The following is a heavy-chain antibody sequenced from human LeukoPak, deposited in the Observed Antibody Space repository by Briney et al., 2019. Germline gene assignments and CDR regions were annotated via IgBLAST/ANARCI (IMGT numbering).Heavy chain of an antibody. J-gene: IGHJ5*02. CDR1: GGSISSSFYY. D-gene: IGHD2-15*01. CDR2: IYYSGYT. Sequence: SETLSLTCTVSGGSISSSFYYWGWIRQPPGKGLEWVGSIYYSGYTYYNPSLKSRVTISVDTSKNQFSLRLSSVTATDTAVYHCVRPPSGVVVGAAWFDPWGQGTLVTVSS. V-gene: IGHV4-39*01. CDR3: VRPPSGVVVGAAWFDP.